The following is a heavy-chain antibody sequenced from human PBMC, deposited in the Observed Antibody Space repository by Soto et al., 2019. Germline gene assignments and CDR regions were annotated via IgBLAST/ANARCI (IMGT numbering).Heavy chain of an antibody. J-gene: IGHJ3*02. V-gene: IGHV3-53*01. D-gene: IGHD5-12*01. Sequence: HPGGSLRLSWVASGLTVSGKKYVAWVRQAPRKAPGWHSGAYDLAGTYNADSARGLFTPSIGNSRTTVWLQMRDPRPDASARSSCATWHLREHAYDSWGRGTMVTVSS. CDR3: ATWHLREHAYDS. CDR1: GLTVSGKKY. CDR2: AYDLAGT.